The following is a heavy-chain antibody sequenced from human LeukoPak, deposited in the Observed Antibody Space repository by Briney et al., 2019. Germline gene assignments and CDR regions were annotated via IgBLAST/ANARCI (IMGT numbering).Heavy chain of an antibody. CDR1: GFTVSSYA. Sequence: GRSLRLSCAASGFTVSSYAMHWVRQAPGKGLEWVAVISYDGSNKYYADSVKGRFTISRDNSKNTLYLQMNSLRAEDTAVYYCARDLPWFDPWGKGTLVTVSS. V-gene: IGHV3-30-3*01. J-gene: IGHJ5*02. CDR3: ARDLPWFDP. CDR2: ISYDGSNK.